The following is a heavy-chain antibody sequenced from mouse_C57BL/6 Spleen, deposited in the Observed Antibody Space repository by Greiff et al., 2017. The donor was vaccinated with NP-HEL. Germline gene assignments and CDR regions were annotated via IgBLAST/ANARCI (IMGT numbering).Heavy chain of an antibody. D-gene: IGHD1-1*01. Sequence: QVQLKQPGAELVKPGASVKMSCKASGYTFTSYWITWVKQRPGQGLEWIGDIYPGSGSTNYNEKFKSKATLTVDTSSSTAYMQLSSLTSEDSAVYYCAREVVAFYYAMDYWGQGTSVTVSS. V-gene: IGHV1-55*01. J-gene: IGHJ4*01. CDR2: IYPGSGST. CDR3: AREVVAFYYAMDY. CDR1: GYTFTSYW.